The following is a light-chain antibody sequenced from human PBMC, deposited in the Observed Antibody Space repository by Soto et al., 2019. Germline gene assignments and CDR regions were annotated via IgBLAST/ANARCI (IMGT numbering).Light chain of an antibody. CDR1: QSVLYSSNNKNY. CDR2: WAS. CDR3: LQYYTTPWT. J-gene: IGKJ1*01. V-gene: IGKV4-1*01. Sequence: DIVMTQSPDSLPVSLGERATINCKSSQSVLYSSNNKNYLAWYQQKPGQPPKLLIYWASTRESGVPDRFSGSGSGTDFTLTISSLQAEDVAVYYCLQYYTTPWTFGQGTKVEIK.